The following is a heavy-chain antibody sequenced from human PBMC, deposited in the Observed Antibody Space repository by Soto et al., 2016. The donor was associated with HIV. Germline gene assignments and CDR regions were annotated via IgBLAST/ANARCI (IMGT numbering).Heavy chain of an antibody. CDR2: IIPLLGIA. D-gene: IGHD1-26*01. CDR1: GGSFSKSA. CDR3: AREWNSGSYHYMDV. Sequence: QVKLVQSGAEVKKPGSSVKVSCKASGGSFSKSALSWVRQAPGQGLEWMGGIIPLLGIANYAQKFQDRVSITADTPTTTTYMDMRGLRSNDTAVYYCAREWNSGSYHYMDVWGKGTTVTVSS. J-gene: IGHJ6*03. V-gene: IGHV1-69*10.